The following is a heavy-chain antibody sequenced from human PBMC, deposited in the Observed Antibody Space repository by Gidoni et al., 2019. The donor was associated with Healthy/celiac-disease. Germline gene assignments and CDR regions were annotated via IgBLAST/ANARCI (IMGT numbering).Heavy chain of an antibody. CDR3: ARDRPGSPRGFDY. J-gene: IGHJ4*02. CDR2: IYYSGST. V-gene: IGHV4-59*01. D-gene: IGHD1-26*01. Sequence: QVQLQESGPGLVKPSETLSLTCTVSGGSISSYYWSWFRQPPGKGLEWIGYIYYSGSTNYNPSLKSRVTISVDTSKNQFSLKLSSVTAADTAVYYCARDRPGSPRGFDYWGQGTLVTVSS. CDR1: GGSISSYY.